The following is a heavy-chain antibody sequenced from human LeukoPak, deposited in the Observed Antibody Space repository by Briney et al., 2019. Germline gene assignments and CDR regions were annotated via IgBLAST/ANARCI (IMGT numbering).Heavy chain of an antibody. CDR1: GFTFTTYT. CDR2: ISSTGKYM. D-gene: IGHD5-18*01. V-gene: IGHV3-21*01. CDR3: ARSKIIQLDSMDV. J-gene: IGHJ6*04. Sequence: GGSLRLSCAASGFTFTTYTINWVRQAPGKGLEWVSSISSTGKYMFYGDSVKGRFTISRDDAKNSLYLQMNSLRAEDTAMYYCARSKIIQLDSMDVWGNGTKVTVSP.